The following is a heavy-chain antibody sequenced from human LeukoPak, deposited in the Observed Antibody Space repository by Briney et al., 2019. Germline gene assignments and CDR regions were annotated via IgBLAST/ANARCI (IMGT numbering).Heavy chain of an antibody. CDR3: ARVSDWDNWFDP. J-gene: IGHJ5*02. CDR1: GGSISSYY. Sequence: SETLSLTCTVSGGSISSYYWSWIRQPPGKGLEWIGYINYSGSTNYNPSLKSRVTISVDTSKNQFSLKLSSVTAADTAVYYCARVSDWDNWFDPWGQGTLVTVSS. D-gene: IGHD3-9*01. CDR2: INYSGST. V-gene: IGHV4-59*01.